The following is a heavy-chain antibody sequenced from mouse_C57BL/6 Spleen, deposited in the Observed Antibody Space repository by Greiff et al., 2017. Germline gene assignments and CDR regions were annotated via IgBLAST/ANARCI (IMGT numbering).Heavy chain of an antibody. V-gene: IGHV1-69*01. Sequence: QVQLQQPGAELVMPGASVKLSCKASGYTFTSYWMHWVKQRPGQGLEWIGEIDPSDSYTNYNQKFKGKSTLTVDKSSSTAYVQLSSLTSEDSAVYYCAKGGGDYAMDYWGQGTSVTVSS. CDR2: IDPSDSYT. J-gene: IGHJ4*01. CDR3: AKGGGDYAMDY. CDR1: GYTFTSYW.